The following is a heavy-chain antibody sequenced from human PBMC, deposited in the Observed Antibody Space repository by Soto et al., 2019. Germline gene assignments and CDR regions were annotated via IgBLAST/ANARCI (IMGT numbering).Heavy chain of an antibody. D-gene: IGHD6-13*01. CDR2: IYYSGST. CDR3: ARDGYIAAAGTEDYFDY. CDR1: GGSISSYY. J-gene: IGHJ4*02. V-gene: IGHV4-59*01. Sequence: SETLSLTCTVSGGSISSYYWSWIRQPPGKGLEWIGYIYYSGSTNYNPSLKSRVTISVDTSKNQFSLKLSSVTAADTAVYYCARDGYIAAAGTEDYFDYWGQGTRVTVS.